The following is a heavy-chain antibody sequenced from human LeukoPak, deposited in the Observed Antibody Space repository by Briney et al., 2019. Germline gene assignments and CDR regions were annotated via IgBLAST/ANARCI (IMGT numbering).Heavy chain of an antibody. J-gene: IGHJ4*02. V-gene: IGHV4-34*01. CDR3: ARWVYTGRYFDY. Sequence: SETLSLTCAVYGGSFSGYYWSWIRQPPGKGLEWIGEINHSGSTNYNPSLKSRVTISVDTSKNQFSLKLSSVTAADTAVYYCARWVYTGRYFDYWGQGTLVTVSS. D-gene: IGHD6-13*01. CDR2: INHSGST. CDR1: GGSFSGYY.